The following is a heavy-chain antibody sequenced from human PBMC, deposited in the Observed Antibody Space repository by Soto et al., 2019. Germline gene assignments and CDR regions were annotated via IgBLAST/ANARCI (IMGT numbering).Heavy chain of an antibody. Sequence: QVQLVQSGAEVKKPGSSVKVSCKASGGTFSSYAISWLRQAPGQGLEWMGGIIPIFGTANYAQKFQGRVTITAXXXTXXAYMELSSLRSEDTAVYYCAREGGSGNYRYYAMDVWGQGTTVTVSS. V-gene: IGHV1-69*12. CDR1: GGTFSSYA. CDR3: AREGGSGNYRYYAMDV. D-gene: IGHD3-10*01. CDR2: IIPIFGTA. J-gene: IGHJ6*02.